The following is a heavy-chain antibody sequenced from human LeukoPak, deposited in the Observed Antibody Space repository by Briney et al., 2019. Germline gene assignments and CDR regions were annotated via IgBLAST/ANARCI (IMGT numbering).Heavy chain of an antibody. V-gene: IGHV1-3*01. CDR1: GYTFTSYA. J-gene: IGHJ3*02. Sequence: ASVKVSCKASGYTFTSYAMHWVRQAPGQRLEWMGWINAGNGNTKYSQKFQGRVTITRDTSASTAYMELSSLRSEDTAVYYCARDVKLLWFGEFDPSYGVHDAFDIWGQGTMVTVSS. D-gene: IGHD3-10*01. CDR2: INAGNGNT. CDR3: ARDVKLLWFGEFDPSYGVHDAFDI.